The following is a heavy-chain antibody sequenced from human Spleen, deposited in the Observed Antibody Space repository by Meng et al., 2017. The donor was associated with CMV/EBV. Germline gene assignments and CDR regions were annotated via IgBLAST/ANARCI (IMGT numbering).Heavy chain of an antibody. CDR3: ARGTIVGLTTG. Sequence: ASVKVSCKASGYSFTGYYIHWLRQAPGQGLEWMGWINLKSGGTIYGQNFQGRVTMTRDTSISTAYMELSRLTSDDTAVYYCARGTIVGLTTGWGQGTLVTVSS. D-gene: IGHD1-26*01. V-gene: IGHV1-2*02. J-gene: IGHJ4*02. CDR1: GYSFTGYY. CDR2: INLKSGGT.